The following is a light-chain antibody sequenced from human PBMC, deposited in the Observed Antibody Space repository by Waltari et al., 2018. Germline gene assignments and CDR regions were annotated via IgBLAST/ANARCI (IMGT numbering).Light chain of an antibody. J-gene: IGLJ6*01. CDR3: GTWDTSLTAGV. CDR1: SSNIGDNS. V-gene: IGLV1-51*01. CDR2: DNN. Sequence: QSVLTQPPSVSAAPGQKVTISCSGTSSNIGDNSVSWYQPLPGTAPKLLIYDNNKRPSGIPDRFSGSKSGTSATLGITGLQTGDEADYFCGTWDTSLTAGVFGSGTKVTVL.